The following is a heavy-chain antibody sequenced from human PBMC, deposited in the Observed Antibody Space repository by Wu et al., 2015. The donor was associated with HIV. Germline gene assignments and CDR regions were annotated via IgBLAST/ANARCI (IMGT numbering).Heavy chain of an antibody. CDR3: ARTCYYDNGRRFFDS. J-gene: IGHJ4*02. CDR2: IYYVGKT. V-gene: IGHV4-39*07. Sequence: QVQLQESGPGLVKPSETLSLTCTVSGGSIRSSSHYWDWIRQPSGKGLEWIGNIYYVGKTYYSSSLRSRVSISVGTSKNEFSLRLNSVTVADTAVYFCARTCYYDNGRRFFDSWGPGTLVTVSS. D-gene: IGHD3-22*01. CDR1: GGSIRSSSHY.